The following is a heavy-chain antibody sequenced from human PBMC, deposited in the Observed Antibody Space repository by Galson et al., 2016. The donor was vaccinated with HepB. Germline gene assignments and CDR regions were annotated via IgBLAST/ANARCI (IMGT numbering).Heavy chain of an antibody. V-gene: IGHV3-53*01. CDR2: TYSGGST. J-gene: IGHJ4*02. CDR1: GFTVSNTF. D-gene: IGHD2-21*02. Sequence: SLRLSCAASGFTVSNTFMTWVRPAPGKRLELVSLTYSGGSTHYADSVKGRFTISRDISKNTLNVQMNSLRAEDTAVYYCAAEIIASCGGDCLDYWGQGTLVTVSS. CDR3: AAEIIASCGGDCLDY.